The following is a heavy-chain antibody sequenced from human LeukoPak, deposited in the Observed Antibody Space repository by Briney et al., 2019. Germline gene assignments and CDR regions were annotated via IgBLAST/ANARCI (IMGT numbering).Heavy chain of an antibody. CDR1: GFPFCGFA. CDR3: ARDSGVDAHNDY. Sequence: GGSLRLPCAASGFPFCGFAMVWARQARGKGVEWVSDSSSSSSTIYYAHSVKGRFNISRDNARNSLYLQMNSLRDEDTAVYFWARDSGVDAHNDYWGQGTLVTVSS. D-gene: IGHD3-3*01. CDR2: SSSSSSTI. V-gene: IGHV3-48*02. J-gene: IGHJ4*02.